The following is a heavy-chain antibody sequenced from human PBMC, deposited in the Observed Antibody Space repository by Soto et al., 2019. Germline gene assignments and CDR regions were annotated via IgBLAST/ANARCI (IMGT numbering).Heavy chain of an antibody. CDR3: VTLSWNY. D-gene: IGHD1-1*01. V-gene: IGHV3-23*01. Sequence: EVQLLESGGGLVQPGGSLRLSCVGSGLTFSRADLSWVRQPPGKGLEWVSASGGSDLSTHYVDSVKGRFTISRDSSKNKLILQMNSRPAEDTAVYYCVTLSWNYWGRGTLVTVSS. CDR1: GLTFSRAD. CDR2: SGGSDLST. J-gene: IGHJ4*02.